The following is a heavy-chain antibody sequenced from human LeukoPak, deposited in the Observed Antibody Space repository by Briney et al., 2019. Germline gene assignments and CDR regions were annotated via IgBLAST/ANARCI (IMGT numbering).Heavy chain of an antibody. J-gene: IGHJ4*02. CDR3: ARAEGEDFDY. Sequence: SETLSLTCTVSGGSISGGSSYWNWIRQPAGKGLEWIGRIYTSGSTNYNPSLKSRVTISVDTSKNQFSLKLSSVTAADTAVYYCARAEGEDFDYWGQGTLVTVSS. D-gene: IGHD3-16*01. CDR1: GGSISGGSSY. V-gene: IGHV4-61*02. CDR2: IYTSGST.